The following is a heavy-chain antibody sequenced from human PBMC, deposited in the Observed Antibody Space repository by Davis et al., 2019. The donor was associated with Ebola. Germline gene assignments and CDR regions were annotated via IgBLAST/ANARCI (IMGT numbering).Heavy chain of an antibody. CDR3: ARVDTNYYYGLDV. V-gene: IGHV1-8*01. D-gene: IGHD3-9*01. CDR1: AYTFNSFV. CDR2: MNPNSGNT. Sequence: ASAKVSCQASAYTFNSFVIHCVRQATGQGLEWMGWMNPNSGNTGYAQKFQGRVTMTRNTSISTAYMELSSLSAEDTAVYYCARVDTNYYYGLDVWGKGTTVTVSS. J-gene: IGHJ6*04.